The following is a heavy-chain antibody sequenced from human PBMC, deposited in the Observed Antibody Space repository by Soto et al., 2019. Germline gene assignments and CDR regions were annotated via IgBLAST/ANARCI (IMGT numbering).Heavy chain of an antibody. Sequence: GKTSETLSLTCTVSGCSISSGGYYWSWIRQHPGKGLEWIGYIYYSGSTYYNPSLKSRVTISVDTSKNQFSLKLSSVTAADTAVYYCAREKVDTAMAYYYYYYGMDVWGQGTTVTV. J-gene: IGHJ6*02. D-gene: IGHD5-18*01. CDR1: GCSISSGGYY. V-gene: IGHV4-31*03. CDR3: AREKVDTAMAYYYYYYGMDV. CDR2: IYYSGST.